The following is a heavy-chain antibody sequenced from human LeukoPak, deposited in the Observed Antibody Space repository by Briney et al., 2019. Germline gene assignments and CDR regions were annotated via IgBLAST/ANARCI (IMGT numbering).Heavy chain of an antibody. CDR2: ISAYNGNT. V-gene: IGHV1-18*01. D-gene: IGHD7-27*01. J-gene: IGHJ6*03. CDR3: AITGVDYYYYYMDV. Sequence: GASVKVSCKAPGYTFTSYGISWVRQAPGQGLEWMGWISAYNGNTNYAQKLQGRVTVTTDTSTSTAYMELRSLRSDDTAVYYCAITGVDYYYYYMDVWGKGTTVTVSS. CDR1: GYTFTSYG.